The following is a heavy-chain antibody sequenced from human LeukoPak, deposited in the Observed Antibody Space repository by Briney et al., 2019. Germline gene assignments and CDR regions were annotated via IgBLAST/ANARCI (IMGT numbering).Heavy chain of an antibody. CDR1: GGSISSYY. D-gene: IGHD2-15*01. CDR2: IYYSGST. V-gene: IGHV4-59*08. J-gene: IGHJ4*02. CDR3: ARLPYCSGGSCRDY. Sequence: SETPPLTCTVSGGSISSYYWSWIRQPPGKGLEWIGYIYYSGSTNYNPSLKSRVTISVDTSKNQFSLKLSSVTAADTAVYYCARLPYCSGGSCRDYWGQGTLVTVSS.